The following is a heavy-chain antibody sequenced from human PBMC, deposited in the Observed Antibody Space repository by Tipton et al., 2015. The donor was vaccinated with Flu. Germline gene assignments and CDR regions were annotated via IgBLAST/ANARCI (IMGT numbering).Heavy chain of an antibody. CDR3: AHKPSSNYVFEN. V-gene: IGHV2-5*02. Sequence: LVKPTQTLTLTCTFSGFSLSTRGVGVGWIRQPPGKALEWLALIYWDDDKRYSPSLKSRLSIIKDTSKNQVVLVMTNMDPVDTATYYCAHKPSSNYVFENWGQGALVTVSS. J-gene: IGHJ4*02. CDR1: GFSLSTRGVG. CDR2: IYWDDDK. D-gene: IGHD4-11*01.